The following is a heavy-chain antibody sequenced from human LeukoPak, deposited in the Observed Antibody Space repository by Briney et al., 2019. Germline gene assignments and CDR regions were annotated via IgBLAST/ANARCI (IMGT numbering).Heavy chain of an antibody. CDR1: GYTFTSYG. CDR2: ISAYNGNT. CDR3: ARAHSSGWYDLDY. D-gene: IGHD6-19*01. V-gene: IGHV1-18*03. Sequence: ASVKVSCKASGYTFTSYGISWVRQAPGQGLKWMGWISAYNGNTNYAQKLQGRVTMTTDTSTSTAYMELRSLRSEDMAVYYCARAHSSGWYDLDYWGQGTLVTVSS. J-gene: IGHJ4*02.